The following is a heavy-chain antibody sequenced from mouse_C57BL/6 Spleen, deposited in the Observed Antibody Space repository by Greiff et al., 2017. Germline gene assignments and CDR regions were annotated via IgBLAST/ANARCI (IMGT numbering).Heavy chain of an antibody. CDR3: ARDYSNYLDY. Sequence: EVQLVESEGGLVQPGSSMKLSCTASGFTFSDYYMAWFRQVPEKGLEWVANINYDGSSTYYLDSLKSRFIISRDNAKNILYLQMSSLKSEDTATYYCARDYSNYLDYWGQGTTLTVSS. V-gene: IGHV5-16*01. CDR1: GFTFSDYY. CDR2: INYDGSST. D-gene: IGHD2-5*01. J-gene: IGHJ2*01.